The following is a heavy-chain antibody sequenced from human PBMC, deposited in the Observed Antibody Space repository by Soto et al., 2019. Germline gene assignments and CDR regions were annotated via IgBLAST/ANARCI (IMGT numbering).Heavy chain of an antibody. V-gene: IGHV1-69*13. CDR3: ARAVAAVDGPAPRNYYYYYGMDV. CDR1: GGTFSSYA. CDR2: IIPIFGTA. J-gene: IGHJ6*02. Sequence: ASVKVSCKASGGTFSSYAISWVRQAPGQGLEWMGGIIPIFGTASYAQKFQGRVTITADESTSTAYMELSSLRSEDTAVYYCARAVAAVDGPAPRNYYYYYGMDVWGQGTTVTVSS. D-gene: IGHD6-19*01.